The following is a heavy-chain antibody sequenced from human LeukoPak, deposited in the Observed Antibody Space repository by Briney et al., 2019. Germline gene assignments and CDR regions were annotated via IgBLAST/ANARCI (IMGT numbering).Heavy chain of an antibody. CDR3: ARGHSSSWSLLGIDY. Sequence: SETLSLTCTVSGYSISSGYYWGWIRQPPGKGLEWIGIIDHSGSTYYNPSLKSRVTISVDTSKNQFSLKLSSVTAADTAVFYCARGHSSSWSLLGIDYWGQGTLVTVSS. J-gene: IGHJ4*02. D-gene: IGHD6-13*01. CDR1: GYSISSGYY. V-gene: IGHV4-38-2*02. CDR2: IDHSGST.